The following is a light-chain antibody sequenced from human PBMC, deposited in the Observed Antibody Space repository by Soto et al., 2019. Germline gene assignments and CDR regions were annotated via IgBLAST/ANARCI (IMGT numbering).Light chain of an antibody. V-gene: IGKV3-20*01. Sequence: EVVLTQSPGTLSLSPGERATLSCRASQSVSTSVGWYQQKPGQAPRLLIYDASNRATGIPDRFSGSGPGTDFTLTISSLAPADLAVYYCQQYDRSPRTVGQGTKVDSK. CDR2: DAS. J-gene: IGKJ1*01. CDR3: QQYDRSPRT. CDR1: QSVSTS.